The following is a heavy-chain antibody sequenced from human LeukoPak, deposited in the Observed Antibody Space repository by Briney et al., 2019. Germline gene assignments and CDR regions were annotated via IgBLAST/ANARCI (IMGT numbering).Heavy chain of an antibody. CDR3: TIGESMVGTTIHIRWAD. CDR2: IKSKTAGGTI. J-gene: IGHJ4*02. D-gene: IGHD1-26*01. CDR1: GFTFSNAW. V-gene: IGHV3-15*01. Sequence: RAGGSLRLSCAASGFTFSNAWMTWVRQAPGKGLEWVGRIKSKTAGGTIDYAAPVKGRFTISRDDSKNTLYLQMNSLKTEDTAVYYCTIGESMVGTTIHIRWADWGQGTLVTVSS.